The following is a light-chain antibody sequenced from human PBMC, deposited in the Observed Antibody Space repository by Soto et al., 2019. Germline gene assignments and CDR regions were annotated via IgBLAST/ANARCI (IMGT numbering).Light chain of an antibody. V-gene: IGLV3-1*01. CDR1: KLGDKY. CDR3: QAWDRSTVV. CDR2: QDS. Sequence: SYELTQPPSVSVSPGQTASITCSGDKLGDKYVCWYQQKPGQSPVVVMYQDSKRPSGIPERFFGSNSGNTATLTISGTQAMDEADYYCQAWDRSTVVLGGGTQLTVL. J-gene: IGLJ2*01.